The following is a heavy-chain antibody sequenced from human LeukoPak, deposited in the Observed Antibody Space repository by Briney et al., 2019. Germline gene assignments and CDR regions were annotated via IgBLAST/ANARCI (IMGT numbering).Heavy chain of an antibody. D-gene: IGHD3-22*01. CDR3: AKGYNPYYYDSSGYF. J-gene: IGHJ4*02. Sequence: GGSLRLSCAASGFTFSSYAMSWVRQAPGKGLEWVSAISGSGGSTYYADSVKGRFTISRDNSKNTLYLQMNSLRAEGTAVYYCAKGYNPYYYDSSGYFWGQGTLVTVSS. CDR1: GFTFSSYA. CDR2: ISGSGGST. V-gene: IGHV3-23*01.